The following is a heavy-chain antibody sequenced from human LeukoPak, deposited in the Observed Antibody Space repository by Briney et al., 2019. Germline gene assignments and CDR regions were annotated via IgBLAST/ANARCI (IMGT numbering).Heavy chain of an antibody. Sequence: ASVKVSCTASGGTFSSYTISWVRQAPGQGLEWMGKIIPILGIANYAQKFQGRVTITADKSTSTAYMELSSLRSEDTAVHYCAREGDVDRANPLWGQGNLVTVSS. CDR2: IIPILGIA. CDR1: GGTFSSYT. J-gene: IGHJ4*02. V-gene: IGHV1-69*02. D-gene: IGHD5-18*01. CDR3: AREGDVDRANPL.